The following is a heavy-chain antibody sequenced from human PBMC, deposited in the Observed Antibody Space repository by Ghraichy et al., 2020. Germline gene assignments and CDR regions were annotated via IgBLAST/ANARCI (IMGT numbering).Heavy chain of an antibody. Sequence: SETLSLTCAVYGGSFSGDYWSWIRQPPGKGLEWVGEINNSGSTNSNPSLKSRVTISVDTSKNQFSLKLSSVTAADTAVYYCSGGGWPTLRIAVAGTVWAFDLWGRRTLVTVSS. CDR3: SGGGWPTLRIAVAGTVWAFDL. CDR2: INNSGST. CDR1: GGSFSGDY. V-gene: IGHV4-34*01. D-gene: IGHD6-19*01. J-gene: IGHJ2*01.